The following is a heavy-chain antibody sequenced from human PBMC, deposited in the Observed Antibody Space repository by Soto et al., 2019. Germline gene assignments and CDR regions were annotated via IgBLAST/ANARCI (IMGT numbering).Heavy chain of an antibody. D-gene: IGHD1-26*01. CDR2: ISAGGDGT. J-gene: IGHJ4*02. CDR3: ADGGRYRQF. Sequence: EVQLLESGGDLVQPGGSQTLSCAASGFSLRSYAMGWVRQAPGKGLTWVSSISAGGDGTYYSDSVKGRFTISRDNSKKTLYLQMDSLRAEDKAVYYCADGGRYRQFWGQGTLVTVSS. CDR1: GFSLRSYA. V-gene: IGHV3-23*01.